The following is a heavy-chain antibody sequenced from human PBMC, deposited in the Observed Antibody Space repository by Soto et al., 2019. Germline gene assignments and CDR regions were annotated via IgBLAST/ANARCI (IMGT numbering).Heavy chain of an antibody. D-gene: IGHD3-10*01. CDR1: GFTFSSYE. J-gene: IGHJ4*02. CDR3: ARLPYGSISGVDY. V-gene: IGHV3-48*03. Sequence: PVGSLRLSCVASGFTFSSYEMNWVRQAPGKGLEWISYVSGSGGTIYYADSVKGRFTISRDNAKNSLYLQMNSLRAEDTAVYYCARLPYGSISGVDYWGQGTLVTVSS. CDR2: VSGSGGTI.